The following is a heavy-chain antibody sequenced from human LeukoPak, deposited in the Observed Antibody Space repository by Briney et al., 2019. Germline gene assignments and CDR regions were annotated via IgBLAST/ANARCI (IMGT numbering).Heavy chain of an antibody. D-gene: IGHD3-22*01. J-gene: IGHJ4*02. CDR2: TYYRSKWYN. CDR1: GDSVSSNSAA. V-gene: IGHV6-1*01. Sequence: SQTLSLTCAISGDSVSSNSAAWNWIRQSPSRGLEWPGRTYYRSKWYNDYAVSVKSRITINPDTSKNQFSLQLNSVTPEDTAVYYCARDRYYYDSSGYYSDPLDCWGQGTLVTVSS. CDR3: ARDRYYYDSSGYYSDPLDC.